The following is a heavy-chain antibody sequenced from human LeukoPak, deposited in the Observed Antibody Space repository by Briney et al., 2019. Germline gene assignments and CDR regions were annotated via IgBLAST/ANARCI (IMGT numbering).Heavy chain of an antibody. J-gene: IGHJ5*02. CDR1: GYTFTSYY. CDR3: ARSLQGITGTTNWFDP. D-gene: IGHD1-7*01. CDR2: INPSGGST. Sequence: GASVKVSCKASGYTFTSYYMHWVRQAPGQGLEWMGIINPSGGSTSYAQKFQGRVTITADKSASTAYMELSSLRSEDTAVYYCARSLQGITGTTNWFDPWGQGTLVTVSS. V-gene: IGHV1-46*01.